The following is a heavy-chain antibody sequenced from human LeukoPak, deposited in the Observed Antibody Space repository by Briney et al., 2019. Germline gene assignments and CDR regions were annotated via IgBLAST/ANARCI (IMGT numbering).Heavy chain of an antibody. CDR1: GFAFSSYW. V-gene: IGHV3-74*01. J-gene: IGHJ5*02. CDR3: ARSVYSYYANWFDP. Sequence: GGSLRLSCAASGFAFSSYWMHWVRQAPGKGLVWVSRINSDGSSTTYADSVQGRFTISRDNAKNTLYLRMNILRADDTAVYYCARSVYSYYANWFDPWGQGTLVTVSS. CDR2: INSDGSST. D-gene: IGHD4-11*01.